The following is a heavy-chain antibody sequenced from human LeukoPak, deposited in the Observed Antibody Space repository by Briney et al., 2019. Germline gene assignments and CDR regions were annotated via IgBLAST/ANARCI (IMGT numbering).Heavy chain of an antibody. CDR3: ARRSLGLLATTRGGFDY. CDR2: IYPGDSDT. J-gene: IGHJ4*02. CDR1: GYSFTNYW. V-gene: IGHV5-51*01. D-gene: IGHD5-12*01. Sequence: GESLKISCKGSGYSFTNYWIGWVRQMPGKGLEYMGIIYPGDSDTRYSPSFQGQVTISADKSISTAYLHWSSLKASDTAMYYCARRSLGLLATTRGGFDYWGQGTLVTVSS.